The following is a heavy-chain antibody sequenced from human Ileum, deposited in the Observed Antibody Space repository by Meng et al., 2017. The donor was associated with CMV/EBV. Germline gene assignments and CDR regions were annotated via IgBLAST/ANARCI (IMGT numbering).Heavy chain of an antibody. J-gene: IGHJ4*02. CDR2: ISSSGSNI. CDR3: ARESQYGFWCGYGD. Sequence: GESLKISCAASGFTFSDYYMSWIRQAPRKGLEWVSYISSSGSNIYYADSVKGRFTISRDNAQNSLYLQMNSLRADDTAVYYCARESQYGFWCGYGDWGQGTLVTVSS. V-gene: IGHV3-11*01. D-gene: IGHD3-3*01. CDR1: GFTFSDYY.